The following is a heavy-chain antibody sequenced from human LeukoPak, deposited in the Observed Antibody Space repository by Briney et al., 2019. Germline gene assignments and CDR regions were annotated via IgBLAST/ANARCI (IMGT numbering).Heavy chain of an antibody. V-gene: IGHV4-39*07. J-gene: IGHJ1*01. D-gene: IGHD6-13*01. Sequence: SETLSLTCTVSGGSLSSSSYYWGWIRQPPGKGLEWIGSIYYSGSTYYNPSLKSRVTISVDTSKNQFSLKLSSVTAADTAVYYCARSITSSWYGDFQHWGQATLVTVSS. CDR1: GGSLSSSSYY. CDR3: ARSITSSWYGDFQH. CDR2: IYYSGST.